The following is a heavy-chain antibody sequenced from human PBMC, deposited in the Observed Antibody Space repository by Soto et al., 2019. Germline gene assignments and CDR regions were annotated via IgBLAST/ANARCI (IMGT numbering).Heavy chain of an antibody. Sequence: GGSLRLSCAASGFTFSSYGMHWVRQAPGKGLEWVAVIWYDGSNKYYADSVKGRFTISRDNSKNTLYLQMNSLRAEDTAVYYCARGFKTTVTPRGYYYGMDVWGRGTTVTVSS. CDR2: IWYDGSNK. J-gene: IGHJ6*02. D-gene: IGHD4-4*01. CDR3: ARGFKTTVTPRGYYYGMDV. V-gene: IGHV3-33*01. CDR1: GFTFSSYG.